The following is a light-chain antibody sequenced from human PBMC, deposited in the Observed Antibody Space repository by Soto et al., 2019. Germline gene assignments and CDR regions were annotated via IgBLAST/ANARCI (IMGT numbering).Light chain of an antibody. J-gene: IGKJ3*01. CDR3: QQYYSYPFT. CDR2: DAS. Sequence: DIQMTQSPSTLSASVGDRVTITCRASQSISSWLAWYQQKPGKAPKLLIYDASSLESGVPSRFSGSGSGTEFTLTISSLQPDDFATYYCQQYYSYPFTFGPGTKVDIK. CDR1: QSISSW. V-gene: IGKV1-5*01.